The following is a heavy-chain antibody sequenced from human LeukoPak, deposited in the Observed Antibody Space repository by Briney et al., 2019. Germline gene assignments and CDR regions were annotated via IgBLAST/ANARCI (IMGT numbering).Heavy chain of an antibody. CDR2: INQDGSVR. CDR3: ARGAAGYFDY. V-gene: IGHV3-7*01. D-gene: IGHD6-13*01. J-gene: IGHJ4*02. Sequence: PGGSLRLSCAASGFTFNTYWMIWVRQAPGKGLDWVANINQDGSVRYYVASVKGRFTISRDNAKNLVHLQMNSLRAEDTAVYYCARGAAGYFDYWGQGTLVTVSS. CDR1: GFTFNTYW.